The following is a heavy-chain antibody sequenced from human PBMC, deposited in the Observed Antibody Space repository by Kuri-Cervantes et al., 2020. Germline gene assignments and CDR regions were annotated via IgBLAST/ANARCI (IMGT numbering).Heavy chain of an antibody. CDR1: GYTFTSYY. Sequence: ASVKVSCKASGYTFTSYYMHWVRQAPGQRLEWMGWVNAGNGNTKYSQKFQGRVTITRDTSASTAYMELRSLRSDDTAVYYCARVGGYCSSTSCYAADYYYYYGMDVWGQGTTVTVSS. CDR2: VNAGNGNT. D-gene: IGHD2-2*01. V-gene: IGHV1-3*01. J-gene: IGHJ6*02. CDR3: ARVGGYCSSTSCYAADYYYYYGMDV.